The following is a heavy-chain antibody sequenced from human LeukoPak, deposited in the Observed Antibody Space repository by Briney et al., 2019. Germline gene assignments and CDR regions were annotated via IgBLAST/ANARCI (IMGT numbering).Heavy chain of an antibody. V-gene: IGHV1-8*03. J-gene: IGHJ6*03. CDR2: MNPNSGNT. CDR3: ARGDSSGYYLYYYYYMDV. Sequence: ASVKVSCKASGYTFTSYDINWVRQATGQGLEWMGWMNPNSGNTGYAQKFQGRVTITRNTSISTAYMELSSLRSDDTAVYYCARGDSSGYYLYYYYYMDVWGKGTTVTISS. CDR1: GYTFTSYD. D-gene: IGHD3-22*01.